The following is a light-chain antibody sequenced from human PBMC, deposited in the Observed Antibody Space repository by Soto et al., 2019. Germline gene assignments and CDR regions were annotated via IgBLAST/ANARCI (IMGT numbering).Light chain of an antibody. CDR2: DAS. Sequence: DIQMTQSPSSLSASVGDRVTIICRASQSVSTRLAWYQQKPGKAPKVLIYDASSWAGGVPSRFTGSGSGTEFTLTINSLQPDDFATYYCQQYNSYSRTFGQGTKVDNK. CDR3: QQYNSYSRT. J-gene: IGKJ1*01. CDR1: QSVSTR. V-gene: IGKV1-5*02.